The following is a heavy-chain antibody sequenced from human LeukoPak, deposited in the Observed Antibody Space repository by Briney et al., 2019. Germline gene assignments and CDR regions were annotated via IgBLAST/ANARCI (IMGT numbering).Heavy chain of an antibody. CDR1: GGSISSYY. CDR3: ARVTTGYYYYMDV. Sequence: PSETLSLTCTVSGGSISSYYWSWIRQPPGKGLEWIGYIYYSGSTNYNPSLKSRVTISVDTSKNQFSPKLSSVTAADTAVYYCARVTTGYYYYMDVWGKGTTVTVSS. CDR2: IYYSGST. V-gene: IGHV4-59*01. J-gene: IGHJ6*03. D-gene: IGHD1-14*01.